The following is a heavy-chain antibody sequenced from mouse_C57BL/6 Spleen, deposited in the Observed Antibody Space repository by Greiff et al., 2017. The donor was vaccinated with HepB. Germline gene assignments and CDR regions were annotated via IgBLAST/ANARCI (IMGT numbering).Heavy chain of an antibody. CDR2: ISDGGSYT. V-gene: IGHV5-4*01. CDR1: GFTFSSYA. J-gene: IGHJ2*01. Sequence: EVQLQESGGGLVKPGGSLKLSCAASGFTFSSYAMSWVRQTPEKRLEWVATISDGGSYTYYPDNVKGRFTISRDNAKNNLYLQMSHLKSEDTAMYYCARGGGGGFDYWGQGTTLTVSS. CDR3: ARGGGGGFDY.